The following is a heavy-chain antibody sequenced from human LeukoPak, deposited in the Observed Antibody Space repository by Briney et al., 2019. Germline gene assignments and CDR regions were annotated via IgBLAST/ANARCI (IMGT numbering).Heavy chain of an antibody. CDR3: ARYDARGSASTKFDY. D-gene: IGHD3-3*01. Sequence: KPSETLCLTCTVSGGSISSSSYYWGWIRQSPGKGLEWIGWSYGRASTSYNPSLMNRVAMSVDTSKNHFALQPTSVTAADTAVYYCARYDARGSASTKFDYWGPGIQVTVSS. CDR1: GGSISSSSYY. V-gene: IGHV4-39*02. J-gene: IGHJ4*02. CDR2: SYGRAST.